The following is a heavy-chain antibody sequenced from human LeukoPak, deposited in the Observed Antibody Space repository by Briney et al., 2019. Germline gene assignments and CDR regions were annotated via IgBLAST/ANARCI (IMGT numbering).Heavy chain of an antibody. D-gene: IGHD4-17*01. CDR3: AREESHHYGDLILNYYYYMDV. Sequence: PSETLSLTCTVSGGSISSGSYYWSWIRQPAGKGLEWIGRIYTSGSTNYNPSLKSRVTMSVDTSKNQFSLKLSSVTAADTAVYYCAREESHHYGDLILNYYYYMDVWGKGTTVTVSS. CDR2: IYTSGST. J-gene: IGHJ6*03. CDR1: GGSISSGSYY. V-gene: IGHV4-61*02.